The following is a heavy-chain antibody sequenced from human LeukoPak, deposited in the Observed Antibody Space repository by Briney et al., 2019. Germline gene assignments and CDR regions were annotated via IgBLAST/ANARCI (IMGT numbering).Heavy chain of an antibody. J-gene: IGHJ6*02. V-gene: IGHV1-24*01. Sequence: ASVKVSCKVSGYTLTELSMHWVRQAPGKGLEWMGGFDPEDGETIYAQKFQGRVTMTEDTSTDTAYMELSSLRSEDTAVYYCARSLGDYDYYYYGMDVWGQGTTVTVSS. D-gene: IGHD4-17*01. CDR2: FDPEDGET. CDR3: ARSLGDYDYYYYGMDV. CDR1: GYTLTELS.